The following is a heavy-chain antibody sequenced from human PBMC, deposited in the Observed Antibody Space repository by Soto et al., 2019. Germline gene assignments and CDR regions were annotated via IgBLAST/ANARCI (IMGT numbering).Heavy chain of an antibody. J-gene: IGHJ6*02. D-gene: IGHD6-19*01. CDR1: GGSISSSNW. Sequence: PSETLSLTCAVSGGSISSSNWWSWVRQPPGKGLEWIGEIYHSGSTNYNPSLKSRVTISVDKSKNQFSLKLRSVTAADTAVYYCARAGRIAVAGYYYYYGMDVWGQGTTVTVSS. CDR3: ARAGRIAVAGYYYYYGMDV. V-gene: IGHV4-4*02. CDR2: IYHSGST.